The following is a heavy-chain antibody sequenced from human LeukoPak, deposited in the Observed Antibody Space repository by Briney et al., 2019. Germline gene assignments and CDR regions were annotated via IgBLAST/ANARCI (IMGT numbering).Heavy chain of an antibody. J-gene: IGHJ4*02. CDR3: VRDLSIAAAGGDY. CDR2: INHGGST. Sequence: SETLSLTCAVYGGSSSGYYWSWLRQPPGKGLEWIGEINHGGSTIYNPSLMSRVTISVDTSKNQFSLRLNSVTAADTAVYYCVRDLSIAAAGGDYWGQGTLVTVSS. D-gene: IGHD6-13*01. V-gene: IGHV4-34*01. CDR1: GGSSSGYY.